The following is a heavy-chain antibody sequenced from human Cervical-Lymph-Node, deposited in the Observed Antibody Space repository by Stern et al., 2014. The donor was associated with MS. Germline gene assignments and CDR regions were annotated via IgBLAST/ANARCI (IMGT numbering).Heavy chain of an antibody. V-gene: IGHV4-31*03. Sequence: VQLEESGPGLVKPSQTLSLICTVSGVSISSGGYFWTWIRQRPGKGLEWIGNIFDSGNTQYKPSPKSRVTIVEDTSKTHFSLKMSSVTAADTAVFFCARDRGYYYGMDVWAQGPTVTV. D-gene: IGHD3-10*01. CDR2: IFDSGNT. CDR1: GVSISSGGYF. CDR3: ARDRGYYYGMDV. J-gene: IGHJ6*02.